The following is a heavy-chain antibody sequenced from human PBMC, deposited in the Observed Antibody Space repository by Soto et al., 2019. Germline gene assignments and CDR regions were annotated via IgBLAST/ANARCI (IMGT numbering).Heavy chain of an antibody. CDR2: INHSGST. J-gene: IGHJ4*02. CDR3: ARGGRGWFVAYYFDY. Sequence: SETLSLTCAVYGGSFSGYYWSWIRQPPGKGLEWIGEINHSGSTNYNPSLKSRVTISLDTSRNQFSLKLSSVTAADTAVYYCARGGRGWFVAYYFDYWGQGTLVTVSS. V-gene: IGHV4-34*01. CDR1: GGSFSGYY. D-gene: IGHD3-10*01.